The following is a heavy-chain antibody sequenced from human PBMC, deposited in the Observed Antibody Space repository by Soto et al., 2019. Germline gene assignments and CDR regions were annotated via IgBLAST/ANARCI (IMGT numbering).Heavy chain of an antibody. CDR2: IYWDDSK. Sequence: QITLKESGPTLVRPTQTLTLTCAFSGFSLSTSGVGVGWIRQPPGKALEWLAVIYWDDSKHYSPSLRSRLTITIDTSKNQVVLTMTNMDPMDTGTYYCAHKGPEDWPLDYWGLGNLVTVSS. J-gene: IGHJ4*02. CDR3: AHKGPEDWPLDY. D-gene: IGHD3-9*01. V-gene: IGHV2-5*02. CDR1: GFSLSTSGVG.